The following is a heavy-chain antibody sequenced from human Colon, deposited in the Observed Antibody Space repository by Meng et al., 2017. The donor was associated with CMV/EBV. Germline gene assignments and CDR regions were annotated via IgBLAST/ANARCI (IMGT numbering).Heavy chain of an antibody. V-gene: IGHV4-39*07. CDR1: GDSLRTSDDY. D-gene: IGHD1-1*01. CDR2: MHSTGAT. CDR3: ARDHGTNWYIAYFHY. Sequence: SGDSLRTSDDYWAWIRQPPGKGLEWIGSMHSTGATYYNPSLGSRVTMSIDTARNFVSLTLTSVTAADTAVYYCARDHGTNWYIAYFHYWGQGTLVTVSS. J-gene: IGHJ1*01.